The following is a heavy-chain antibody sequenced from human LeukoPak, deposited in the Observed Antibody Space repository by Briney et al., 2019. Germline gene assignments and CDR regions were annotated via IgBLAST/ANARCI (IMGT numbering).Heavy chain of an antibody. CDR2: IYDTGYT. J-gene: IGHJ3*02. Sequence: SETLSLTCSVSGDSMFSRYWSWIRQPPGKGLEWIGYIYDTGYTKYNPSLKSRVTMSIDTYKNQFSMKLRSVTAADTAVYYCARDHDSSGYFLNDAFDIWGQGTMVTVSS. CDR3: ARDHDSSGYFLNDAFDI. CDR1: GDSMFSRY. D-gene: IGHD3-22*01. V-gene: IGHV4-59*11.